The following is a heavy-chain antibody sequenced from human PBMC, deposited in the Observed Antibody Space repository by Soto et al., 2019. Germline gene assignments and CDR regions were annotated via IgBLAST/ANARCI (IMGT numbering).Heavy chain of an antibody. CDR2: INHSGST. J-gene: IGHJ4*02. Sequence: SETLSLTCAVYGGYFSGYYWSWIRQPPGKGLEWIGEINHSGSTNYNPSLKSRVTISVDTSKNQFSLKLSSVTAADTAVYYCASPSMRGYYFDYWGQGTLVTVSS. CDR1: GGYFSGYY. CDR3: ASPSMRGYYFDY. V-gene: IGHV4-34*01. D-gene: IGHD2-2*01.